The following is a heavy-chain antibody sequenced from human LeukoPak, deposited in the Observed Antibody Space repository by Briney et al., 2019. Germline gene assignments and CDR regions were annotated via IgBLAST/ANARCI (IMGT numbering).Heavy chain of an antibody. CDR3: AGQTKYYYGSGSYWTAFDI. J-gene: IGHJ3*02. CDR2: IGNDGST. CDR1: GFTFDDHA. Sequence: PGGSLRLSCAASGFTFDDHAMQWVRQDPGEGLEWVSLIGNDGSTKYADSVKGRFTISRGSSKNSLYLEMHSLRTEDTALYYCAGQTKYYYGSGSYWTAFDIWGQGTMVTVSS. V-gene: IGHV3-43*02. D-gene: IGHD3-10*01.